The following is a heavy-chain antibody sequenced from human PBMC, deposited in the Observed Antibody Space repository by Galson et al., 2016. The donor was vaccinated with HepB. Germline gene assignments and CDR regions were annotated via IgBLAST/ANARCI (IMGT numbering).Heavy chain of an antibody. Sequence: SLRLSCAASKFTFTDHAMNWVRQAPGKGLEWVSGISGGGRNSFYADSVKGRFTISRDNSKGTLYLQMNSLRAEDTAIYYCAKAQLSYGFQTHIEDWGQGTLVTVSS. CDR3: AKAQLSYGFQTHIED. D-gene: IGHD3-16*02. CDR2: ISGGGRNS. V-gene: IGHV3-23*01. J-gene: IGHJ1*01. CDR1: KFTFTDHA.